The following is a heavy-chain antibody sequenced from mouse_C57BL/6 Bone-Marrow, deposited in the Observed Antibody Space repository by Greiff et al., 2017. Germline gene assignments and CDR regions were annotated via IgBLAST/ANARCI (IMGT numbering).Heavy chain of an antibody. Sequence: QVQLQQSGAELVRPGASVTLSCKASGYTFTDYEMHWVKQTPVQGLEWIGAIDPETGGTAYNQKFKGKAILTADKSSSTAYMKLRSLTSADSAVYYCASTDWDCDGGGTGTTATVS. CDR1: GYTFTDYE. J-gene: IGHJ1*03. CDR2: IDPETGGT. CDR3: ASTDWDCDG. V-gene: IGHV1-15*01.